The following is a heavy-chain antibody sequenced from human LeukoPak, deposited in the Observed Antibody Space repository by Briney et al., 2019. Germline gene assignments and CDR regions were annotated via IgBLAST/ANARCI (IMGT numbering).Heavy chain of an antibody. CDR2: INHSGST. CDR3: ARRGALRYYDSSGYYST. CDR1: GGSFSGYY. Sequence: SETLSLTCAVYGGSFSGYYWSWIRQPPGKGLEWIGEINHSGSTNYNPSLKSRVTISVDTSQNQFSLKLSSVTAADTAVYYCARRGALRYYDSSGYYSTWGQGTLVTVSS. D-gene: IGHD3-22*01. J-gene: IGHJ5*02. V-gene: IGHV4-34*01.